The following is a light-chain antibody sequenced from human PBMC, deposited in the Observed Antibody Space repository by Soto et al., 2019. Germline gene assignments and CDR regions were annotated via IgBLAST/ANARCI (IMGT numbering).Light chain of an antibody. V-gene: IGLV1-47*02. CDR3: SSWDGSLSGYV. CDR1: SSNIGSNY. Sequence: QSVLTQPPSASGTPGQGVTISCSGSSSNIGSNYVYWYQQLPGTAPKLLIYNNNQRPSGVPDRFSASKSGTSASLAIRGLRSDDEADYYCSSWDGSLSGYVFGAGTKPTVL. CDR2: NNN. J-gene: IGLJ1*01.